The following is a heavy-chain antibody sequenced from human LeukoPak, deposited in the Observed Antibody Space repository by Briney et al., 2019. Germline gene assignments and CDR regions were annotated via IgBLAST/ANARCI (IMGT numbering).Heavy chain of an antibody. Sequence: NSGGSLRLPCAASGFTFSSYSMNWVRQAPGKGLEWVSSISSSSSYIYYADSVKGRFTISRDNAKNSLYLQMNSLRAEDTAVYYCARDCDTAMVDDAFDIWGQGTMVTVSS. CDR3: ARDCDTAMVDDAFDI. CDR2: ISSSSSYI. V-gene: IGHV3-21*01. D-gene: IGHD5-18*01. CDR1: GFTFSSYS. J-gene: IGHJ3*02.